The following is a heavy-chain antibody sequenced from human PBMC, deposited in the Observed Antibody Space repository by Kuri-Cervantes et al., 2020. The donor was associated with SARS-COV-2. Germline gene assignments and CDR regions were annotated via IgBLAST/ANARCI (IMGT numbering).Heavy chain of an antibody. V-gene: IGHV5-51*01. CDR1: GYSFTSYW. Sequence: GGSLRLSCKDSGYSFTSYWIGWVRQMPGKGLEWMGIIYPGDSDIRYSPYFQGQVTISADKSISTAYLQWSSLKASDTAMYYCARSGRGYYYYGMDVWGQGTTVTVSS. CDR3: ARSGRGYYYYGMDV. D-gene: IGHD3-10*01. J-gene: IGHJ6*02. CDR2: IYPGDSDI.